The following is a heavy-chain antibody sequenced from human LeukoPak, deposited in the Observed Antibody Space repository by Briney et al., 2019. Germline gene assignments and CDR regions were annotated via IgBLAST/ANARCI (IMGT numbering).Heavy chain of an antibody. CDR2: INHRGTA. CDR1: GGSLIDYY. CDR3: ARSPQPYSSSWLLGY. D-gene: IGHD6-13*01. J-gene: IGHJ4*02. V-gene: IGHV4-34*01. Sequence: SETLSLTCAVNGGSLIDYYWSWIRQPPGMGLEWIGEINHRGTANYNASLESRVSMSVDTSRNQFSLKLTSVTAADTAVYYCARSPQPYSSSWLLGYWGQGTLVTVSS.